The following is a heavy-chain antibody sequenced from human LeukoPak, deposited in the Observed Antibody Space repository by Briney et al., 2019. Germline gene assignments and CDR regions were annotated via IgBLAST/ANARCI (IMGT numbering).Heavy chain of an antibody. Sequence: ASETLSLTCTVSGGSISSYYWSWIRQPPGKGLEWIGYIYYSGSTNYNPSLKSRVTISVDTSKNQFSLKLSSVTAADTAVYYCARALRGDWFDPWGQGTLVTVSS. J-gene: IGHJ5*02. CDR1: GGSISSYY. CDR3: ARALRGDWFDP. V-gene: IGHV4-59*01. CDR2: IYYSGST.